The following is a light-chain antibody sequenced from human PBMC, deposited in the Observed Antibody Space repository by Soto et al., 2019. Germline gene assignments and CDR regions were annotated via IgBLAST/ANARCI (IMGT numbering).Light chain of an antibody. CDR2: GAS. CDR1: QSVSSSY. J-gene: IGKJ1*01. Sequence: EIVLTQSPGTLSLSLGQRSTLSCTASQSVSSSYLAWYQKKTGQDPRLLIYGASSRATGIPDRVSGRGSGTDFTRTISRLEPEDFAVYYCQQYGSSPRTFGQGTKVDIK. CDR3: QQYGSSPRT. V-gene: IGKV3-20*01.